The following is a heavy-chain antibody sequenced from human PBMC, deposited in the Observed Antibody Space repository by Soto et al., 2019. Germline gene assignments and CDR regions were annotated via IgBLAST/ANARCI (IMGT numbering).Heavy chain of an antibody. CDR1: GESVSSNSAA. CDR3: ARGDLVKALYYFDY. J-gene: IGHJ4*02. CDR2: TYYRTKWYN. Sequence: SQSRSLTCAISGESVSSNSAAWNWIRQSPSRGLEWLGRTYYRTKWYNDYAVSVKSRITINTDISKNQFSLQLNSVTPEDTAMYYCARGDLVKALYYFDYWGQGTLVTVSS. V-gene: IGHV6-1*01. D-gene: IGHD1-26*01.